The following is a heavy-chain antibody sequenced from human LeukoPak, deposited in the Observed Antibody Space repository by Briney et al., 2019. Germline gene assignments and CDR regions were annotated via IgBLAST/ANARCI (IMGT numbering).Heavy chain of an antibody. CDR1: GYTFTDYF. CDR2: INPNSGGT. Sequence: ASVKVSCKASGYTFTDYFMHWVRQAPGQGLEWMGWINPNSGGTNYAQKFQGRVTMTRDTSISTAYMELSRLRSDDTAVYYCARGEAAAGSRGSRNAFDIWGQGTMVTVSS. V-gene: IGHV1-2*02. CDR3: ARGEAAAGSRGSRNAFDI. J-gene: IGHJ3*02. D-gene: IGHD6-13*01.